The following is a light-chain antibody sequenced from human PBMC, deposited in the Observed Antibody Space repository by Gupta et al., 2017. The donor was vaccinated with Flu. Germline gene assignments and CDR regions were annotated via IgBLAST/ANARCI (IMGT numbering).Light chain of an antibody. J-gene: IGLJ2*01. V-gene: IGLV2-23*01. CDR2: EAT. CDR3: CSYVDNNTPV. Sequence: QSALTQPASVSGSPGQSITISCTGTSSDVGSDNLVSWYQQHPGKVPKLLIYEATKRPSGVSTRFSGSKSGNTASLTISGLQAEDEADYYCCSYVDNNTPVFGGGTKLTVL. CDR1: SSDVGSDNL.